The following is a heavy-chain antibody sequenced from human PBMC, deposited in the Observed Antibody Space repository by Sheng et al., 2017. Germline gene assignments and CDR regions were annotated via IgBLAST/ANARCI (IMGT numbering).Heavy chain of an antibody. Sequence: QVQLVQSGAEVKKPGSSVKVSCMVSGGGFSTFGISWVRQAPGQGLEWMGGIIPMFGSGNSAQKFQGRVTITVDSSTATAYMELSRLTSEDTALYFCARNNVDVPSPFEFWGQGTLVTVS. D-gene: IGHD1-1*01. CDR1: GGGFSTFG. J-gene: IGHJ4*02. V-gene: IGHV1-69*13. CDR2: IIPMFGSG. CDR3: ARNNVDVPSPFEF.